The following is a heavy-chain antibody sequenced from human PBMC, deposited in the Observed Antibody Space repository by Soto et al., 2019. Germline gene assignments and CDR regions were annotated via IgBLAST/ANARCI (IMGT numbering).Heavy chain of an antibody. J-gene: IGHJ5*02. CDR3: ARSRPIVVVPAAIYGWFEP. V-gene: IGHV1-69*06. D-gene: IGHD2-2*02. Sequence: QVQLVQSGAEVKKPGSSVKVSCKASGGTFSSYAISWVRQAPGQGLEWMGGIIPIFGTANYAQKFQGRVTITADKSTSTAYMELSSLRSEDTAVYYCARSRPIVVVPAAIYGWFEPWGQGTLVTVSS. CDR2: IIPIFGTA. CDR1: GGTFSSYA.